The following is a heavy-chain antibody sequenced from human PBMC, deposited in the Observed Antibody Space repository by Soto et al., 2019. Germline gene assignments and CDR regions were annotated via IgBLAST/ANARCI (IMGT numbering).Heavy chain of an antibody. D-gene: IGHD6-6*01. J-gene: IGHJ4*02. V-gene: IGHV4-59*01. Sequence: SETLSLTCTVSGGSISSYYWSWIRQPPGKGLEWIGYIYYSGSTNYNPSLKSRVTISVDTSKNQFSLKLSSVTAADTAVYYCARDGLSSIAAPWAFDHWGQGTLVTVSS. CDR1: GGSISSYY. CDR3: ARDGLSSIAAPWAFDH. CDR2: IYYSGST.